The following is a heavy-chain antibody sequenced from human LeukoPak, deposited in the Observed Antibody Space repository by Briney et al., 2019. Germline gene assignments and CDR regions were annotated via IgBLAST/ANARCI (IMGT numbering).Heavy chain of an antibody. V-gene: IGHV3-7*01. CDR2: INRDGTEK. D-gene: IGHD2-2*01. Sequence: GGSQRLSCAASGLPFSSDWLSWYRQSPGKGLEWVAHINRDGTEKQYLDSVKGRFTISRDNAKNSLYLQMNSLRAEDTAVYYCAREREDIVVVPAYNFCDYWGQGTLVTVSS. CDR1: GLPFSSDW. J-gene: IGHJ4*02. CDR3: AREREDIVVVPAYNFCDY.